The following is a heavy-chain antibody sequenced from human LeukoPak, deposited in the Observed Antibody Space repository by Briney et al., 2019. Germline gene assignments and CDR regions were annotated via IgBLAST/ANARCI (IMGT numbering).Heavy chain of an antibody. CDR2: ISAYNGNT. CDR1: VYTFTTYG. D-gene: IGHD1-1*01. CDR3: ARNVRGYNWLDP. Sequence: GASVKVSCKASVYTFTTYGISWVRQAPGQGLEWMGWISAYNGNTNYAQKLQGRVTMTTDTSTSTAYMELRSLRSDDTAVYYCARNVRGYNWLDPWGQGTLVTVSS. V-gene: IGHV1-18*01. J-gene: IGHJ5*02.